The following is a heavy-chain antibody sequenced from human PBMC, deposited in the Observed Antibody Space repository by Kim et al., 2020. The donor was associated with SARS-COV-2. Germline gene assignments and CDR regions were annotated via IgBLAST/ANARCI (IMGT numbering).Heavy chain of an antibody. V-gene: IGHV4-4*02. CDR2: IYHSGTT. CDR1: GVSISSNNW. CDR3: ARPVAGSVWDV. Sequence: SETLSLTCAVSGVSISSNNWWSWVRQHPGRGLEWIGDIYHSGTTNYNPSLKSRVTISVDKSKNQFSLILTSVTAADTAIYYCARPVAGSVWDVWGQGTTVTVSS. J-gene: IGHJ6*02. D-gene: IGHD6-19*01.